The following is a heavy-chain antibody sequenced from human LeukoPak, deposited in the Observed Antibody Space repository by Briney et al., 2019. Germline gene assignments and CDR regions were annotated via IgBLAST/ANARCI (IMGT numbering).Heavy chain of an antibody. CDR3: ARGGFVVVTASSYYFDY. V-gene: IGHV3-21*04. Sequence: GGSLRLSCAASGFTFSSYSMNWVRQAPGKGLEWVSSISSSSSYIYYADSVKGRFTISSDNAKNSLYLQMNSLRAEDTAVYYCARGGFVVVTASSYYFDYWGQGTLVTVSS. D-gene: IGHD2-21*02. CDR2: ISSSSSYI. CDR1: GFTFSSYS. J-gene: IGHJ4*02.